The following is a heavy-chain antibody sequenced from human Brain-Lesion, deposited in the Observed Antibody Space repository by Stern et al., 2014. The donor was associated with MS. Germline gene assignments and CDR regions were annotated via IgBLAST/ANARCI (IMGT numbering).Heavy chain of an antibody. D-gene: IGHD1-14*01. CDR1: GGSISSSNW. CDR3: ARELPDLNAFDI. V-gene: IGHV4-4*02. J-gene: IGHJ3*02. CDR2: IYHSGGT. Sequence: VQLVESGPGLVKPSGTLSLTCAVSGGSISSSNWGSWVRQSPGKGLEWIGEIYHSGGTKYSPSFESRVIISVDKSKTQFSLKLSYVTAADTAVYYCARELPDLNAFDIWGQGTMVTVSS.